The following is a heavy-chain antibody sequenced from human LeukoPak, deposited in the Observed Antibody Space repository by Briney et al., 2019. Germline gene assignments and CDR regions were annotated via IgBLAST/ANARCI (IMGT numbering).Heavy chain of an antibody. Sequence: GGSLRLSCTASGFTFSSYAMGWVRQAPGKGLEWVSSISGSGGSTYYADSVKGRFTISRDNSKNTLYLQMNSLRAEDTAVYYCAKRQAEPDFWSDTDGAFDIWGQGTMVTVSS. CDR3: AKRQAEPDFWSDTDGAFDI. J-gene: IGHJ3*02. V-gene: IGHV3-23*01. CDR2: ISGSGGST. D-gene: IGHD3-3*01. CDR1: GFTFSSYA.